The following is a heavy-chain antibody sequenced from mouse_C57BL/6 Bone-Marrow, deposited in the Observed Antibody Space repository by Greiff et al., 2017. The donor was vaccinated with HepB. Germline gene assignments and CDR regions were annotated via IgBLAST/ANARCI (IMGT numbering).Heavy chain of an antibody. CDR1: GFTFSSYD. Sequence: EVKLMESGEGLVKPGGSLKLSCAASGFTFSSYDMSWVRQTQEKRLEWVAYISSGGDYIYYADTVKGRFTISRDNARNTLYLQMSSLKAEDTAMYYCTRDHPYDSVAYWGQGTLVTVSA. CDR2: ISSGGDYI. D-gene: IGHD2-4*01. J-gene: IGHJ3*01. V-gene: IGHV5-9-1*02. CDR3: TRDHPYDSVAY.